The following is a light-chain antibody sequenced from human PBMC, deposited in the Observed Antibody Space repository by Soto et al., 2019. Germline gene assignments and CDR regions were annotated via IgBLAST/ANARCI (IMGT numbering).Light chain of an antibody. CDR3: QQRHMCPIK. Sequence: EVVLTQSPVTLSLPRAESATLSCRASQSFRGLLAWYQQKPGQAPRLLIYDAYTRATGIPPRFSGSGSGRDFSLTVSTLEPEDSAVDYGQQRHMCPIKFG. V-gene: IGKV3-11*02. CDR1: QSFRGL. CDR2: DAY. J-gene: IGKJ4*02.